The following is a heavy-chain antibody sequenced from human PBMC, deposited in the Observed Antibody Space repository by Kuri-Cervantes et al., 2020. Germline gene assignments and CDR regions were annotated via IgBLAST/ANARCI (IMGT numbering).Heavy chain of an antibody. D-gene: IGHD3-22*01. V-gene: IGHV3-23*01. J-gene: IGHJ4*02. CDR3: AKERYPYYYDSSGYYYFDY. CDR2: ISGSGVTS. CDR1: GFTFSSYA. Sequence: GGSLRLSCAASGFTFSSYAMSWVRQAPGKGLEWVSPISGSGVTSYYADSVKGRFTISRDNSKNTLYLQMNSLRAEDTAVYYCAKERYPYYYDSSGYYYFDYWGQGTLVTVSS.